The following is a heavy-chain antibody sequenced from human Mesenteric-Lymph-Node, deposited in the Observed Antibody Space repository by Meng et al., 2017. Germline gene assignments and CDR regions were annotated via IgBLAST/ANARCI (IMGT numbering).Heavy chain of an antibody. CDR1: RYPFTSYD. D-gene: IGHD7-27*01. J-gene: IGHJ4*02. CDR3: ARNPPKTGDFDY. Sequence: QVQLVQSGAEVKNPGASLNVSCKASRYPFTSYDINWVRQATGQGLEWIGWMNPNSGNTGYAQKFQGTVTMTRDTSISTAYMELRSLTSEDTAVYYCARNPPKTGDFDYWGQGTLVTVSS. CDR2: MNPNSGNT. V-gene: IGHV1-8*01.